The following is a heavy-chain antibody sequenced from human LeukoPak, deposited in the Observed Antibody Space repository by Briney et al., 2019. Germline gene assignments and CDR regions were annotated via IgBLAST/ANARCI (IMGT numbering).Heavy chain of an antibody. CDR2: INPGGGTT. D-gene: IGHD7-27*01. CDR1: GYTFTRYY. CDR3: ARATKLGAFDC. V-gene: IGHV1-46*01. Sequence: ASVKVSCKASGYTFTRYYVHWVRQAPGQGLEWMGVINPGGGTTTYAQRFQGRVTVTRDTSTSTVYMELSSLSSEDTAVYSCARATKLGAFDCWGQGTLVTVSS. J-gene: IGHJ4*02.